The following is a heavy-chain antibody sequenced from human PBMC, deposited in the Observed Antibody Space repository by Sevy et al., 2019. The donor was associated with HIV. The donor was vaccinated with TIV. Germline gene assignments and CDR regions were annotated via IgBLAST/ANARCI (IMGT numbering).Heavy chain of an antibody. J-gene: IGHJ6*02. D-gene: IGHD4-17*01. CDR1: GFAFSNYYA. Sequence: GGSLSLSCVASGFAFSNYYAMHWVRQAPGKGLEWEALISYDGSDKYYADSVKGRFTISRDNFKNTLFLQMNSLTTEDTAVYYCARPRANYVDHYFFYAMDVWGQGTTVTVSS. V-gene: IGHV3-30-3*01. CDR3: ARPRANYVDHYFFYAMDV. CDR2: ISYDGSDK.